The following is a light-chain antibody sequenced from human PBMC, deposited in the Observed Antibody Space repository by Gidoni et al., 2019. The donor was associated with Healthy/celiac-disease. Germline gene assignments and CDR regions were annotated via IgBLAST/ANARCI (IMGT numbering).Light chain of an antibody. J-gene: IGKJ4*01. Sequence: DIQMPQSPSSLSASVGDRVTITCQASQDISNYLNWYQQKPGKAPKLLIYDESNLETGVPSRFSGSGSGTDFTFTISSLQPEDIATYYCQQYDNLPLTFGGXTKVEIK. CDR3: QQYDNLPLT. V-gene: IGKV1-33*01. CDR1: QDISNY. CDR2: DES.